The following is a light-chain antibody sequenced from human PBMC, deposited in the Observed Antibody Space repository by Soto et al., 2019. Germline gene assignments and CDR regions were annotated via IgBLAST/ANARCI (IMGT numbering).Light chain of an antibody. V-gene: IGKV3-20*01. Sequence: ETVLTQSPGTLSVSPGERATLTCRASQSVTNYIAWYQQKPGQAPRLLIYGASSRATGIPDRFSGSGSGTDFTLTISRLEPEDFAVYYCQQYGSSPGTFGQGTKVDIK. J-gene: IGKJ1*01. CDR3: QQYGSSPGT. CDR1: QSVTNY. CDR2: GAS.